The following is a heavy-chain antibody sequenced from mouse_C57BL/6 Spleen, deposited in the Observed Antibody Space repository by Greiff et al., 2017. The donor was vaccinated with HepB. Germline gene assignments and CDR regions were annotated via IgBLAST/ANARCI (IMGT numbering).Heavy chain of an antibody. Sequence: QVHVKQSGAELVKPGASVKISCKASGYAFSSYWMNWVKQRPGKGLEWIGQIYPGDGDTNYNGKFKGKATLTADKSSSTAYMQLSSLTSEDSAVYFCARDGVYGSSPYYFDYWGQGTTLTVSS. CDR1: GYAFSSYW. CDR3: ARDGVYGSSPYYFDY. J-gene: IGHJ2*01. V-gene: IGHV1-80*01. D-gene: IGHD1-1*01. CDR2: IYPGDGDT.